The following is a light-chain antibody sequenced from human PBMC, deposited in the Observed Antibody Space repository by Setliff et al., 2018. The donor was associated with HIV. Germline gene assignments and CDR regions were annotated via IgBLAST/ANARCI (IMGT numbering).Light chain of an antibody. CDR2: HVS. Sequence: QSVLTQPASVSGSPGQSITISCTGTSNDIASSDYVSWYQQHLGKAPKLIIYHVSHWPSGVSHRFSAFKSGHTASLTISGLQADDEADYYCSSSTTDTSDVFGTGTKVTVL. CDR1: SNDIASSDY. CDR3: SSSTTDTSDV. J-gene: IGLJ1*01. V-gene: IGLV2-14*03.